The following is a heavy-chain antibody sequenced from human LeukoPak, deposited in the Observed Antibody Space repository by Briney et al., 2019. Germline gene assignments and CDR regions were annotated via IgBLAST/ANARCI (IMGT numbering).Heavy chain of an antibody. CDR3: AREYGSGSYVYDY. Sequence: SETLSLTYTVSGGSISSGGYYWSWIRQHPGKGLEWIGYIYYSGSTYYNPSLKSRVTISVDTSKNQFSLKLSSVTAADTAVYYCAREYGSGSYVYDYWGQGTLVTVSS. J-gene: IGHJ4*02. V-gene: IGHV4-31*03. CDR2: IYYSGST. CDR1: GGSISSGGYY. D-gene: IGHD3-10*01.